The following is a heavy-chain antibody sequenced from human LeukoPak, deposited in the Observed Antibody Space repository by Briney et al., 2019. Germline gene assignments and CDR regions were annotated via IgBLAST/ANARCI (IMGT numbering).Heavy chain of an antibody. J-gene: IGHJ4*02. CDR3: AKQPLPYCSSTSCYYYFDY. Sequence: PGGSLRLSCAASGFTFSSYAMSWVRQAPGKGLEWVSAISGSGGSTYYADSVKGRFTISRDNSKNTLYLQMNSLGAEDTAVYYCAKQPLPYCSSTSCYYYFDYWGQGTLVTVSS. D-gene: IGHD2-2*01. V-gene: IGHV3-23*01. CDR1: GFTFSSYA. CDR2: ISGSGGST.